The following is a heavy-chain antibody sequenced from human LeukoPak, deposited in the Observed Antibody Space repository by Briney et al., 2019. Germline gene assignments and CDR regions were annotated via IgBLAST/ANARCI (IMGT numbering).Heavy chain of an antibody. CDR1: GFTFSSYW. J-gene: IGHJ6*03. Sequence: GGSVRLSCAASGFTFSSYWMSWVRQAPGKGLEWVANIKQDGSEKYYVDSVKGRFTISRDNAKNSLYLQMNSLRAEDTAVYYCARAGSSSPRSGGYYYYYMDVWGKGTTVTVSS. D-gene: IGHD6-6*01. CDR2: IKQDGSEK. CDR3: ARAGSSSPRSGGYYYYYMDV. V-gene: IGHV3-7*01.